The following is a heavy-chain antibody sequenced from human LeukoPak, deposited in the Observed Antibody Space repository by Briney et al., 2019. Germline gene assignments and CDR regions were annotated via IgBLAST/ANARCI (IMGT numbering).Heavy chain of an antibody. CDR2: IRYNGNDK. CDR1: GFNFNDIG. Sequence: GGSLRLSCVASGFNFNDIGMHWVRQAPGKGLEWVAFIRYNGNDKYYTHSVKGRLSISRDNSKNTLYLQMNSLRPEDTAVYYCAKGRATAVANWYLGLWGRGTLVTVSS. D-gene: IGHD5-18*01. J-gene: IGHJ2*01. CDR3: AKGRATAVANWYLGL. V-gene: IGHV3-30*02.